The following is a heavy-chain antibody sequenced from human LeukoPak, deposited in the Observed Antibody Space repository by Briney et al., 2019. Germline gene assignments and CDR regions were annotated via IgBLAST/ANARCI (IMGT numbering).Heavy chain of an antibody. J-gene: IGHJ4*02. Sequence: GGSLRLSCAASGFTFSSYAMSWVRQAPGKGLEWVSSISSSSSYIYYADSVKGRLTISRDNAKNSLYLQMNSLRAEDTAVCYCARVRYYDSSGYYYVWGQGTLVTVSS. CDR2: ISSSSSYI. CDR3: ARVRYYDSSGYYYV. V-gene: IGHV3-21*01. D-gene: IGHD3-22*01. CDR1: GFTFSSYA.